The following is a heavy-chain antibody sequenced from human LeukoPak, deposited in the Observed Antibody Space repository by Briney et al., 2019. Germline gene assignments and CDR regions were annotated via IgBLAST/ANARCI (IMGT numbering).Heavy chain of an antibody. J-gene: IGHJ4*02. D-gene: IGHD1-26*01. CDR2: FIPILGIA. CDR1: GATFTSYA. Sequence: SGKLSCKAAGATFTSYAISWGREAPGQGLGWMGRFIPILGIANTAQKFQGRVTITADKSTSTAYMELRSLRSGDTAVYYCARDPGATGPLDYWGQGTLVTVSS. V-gene: IGHV1-69*04. CDR3: ARDPGATGPLDY.